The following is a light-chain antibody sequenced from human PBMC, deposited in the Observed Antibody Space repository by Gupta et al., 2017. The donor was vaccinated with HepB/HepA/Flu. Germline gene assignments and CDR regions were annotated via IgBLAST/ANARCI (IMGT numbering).Light chain of an antibody. Sequence: EIVMTQSPATLSVSPGERATLSCRASQSLSSNLAWYQQKPGQAPRLLIYGASTRATGIPARFSGSGSGTXFTLTIXSLQSEDFAVYYCQQYNNWPRAFGXGTRLEIK. CDR3: QQYNNWPRA. CDR2: GAS. CDR1: QSLSSN. V-gene: IGKV3-15*01. J-gene: IGKJ5*01.